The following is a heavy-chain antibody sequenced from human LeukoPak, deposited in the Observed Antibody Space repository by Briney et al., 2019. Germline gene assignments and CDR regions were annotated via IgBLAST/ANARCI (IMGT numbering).Heavy chain of an antibody. D-gene: IGHD6-13*01. CDR1: GFTFSDYY. J-gene: IGHJ2*01. CDR3: ARARTEAVWYYDF. Sequence: GGSLRLSCAASGFTFSDYYMSWIRQAPGKGLEWVSYISSSGSIIYYADSVKGRFTLSRDNAKNSLYLQMNSLRVEDTAVYYCARARTEAVWYYDFWGRGTLVTVSS. V-gene: IGHV3-11*01. CDR2: ISSSGSII.